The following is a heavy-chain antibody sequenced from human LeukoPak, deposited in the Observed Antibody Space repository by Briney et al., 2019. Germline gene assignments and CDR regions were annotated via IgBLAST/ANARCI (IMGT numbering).Heavy chain of an antibody. Sequence: GGSLRLSCAASEFTVNSNYMNWVRLAPGKGLEWLSVIYTGGNTFYADSVRGRFTISRDNSKNAVYLQMNSLRAEDTAVYYCARSIASGYSFDYWGQGTLVSVSS. J-gene: IGHJ4*02. V-gene: IGHV3-66*01. D-gene: IGHD3-10*01. CDR2: IYTGGNT. CDR3: ARSIASGYSFDY. CDR1: EFTVNSNY.